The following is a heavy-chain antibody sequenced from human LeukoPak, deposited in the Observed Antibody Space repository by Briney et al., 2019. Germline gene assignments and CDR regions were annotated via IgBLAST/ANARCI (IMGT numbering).Heavy chain of an antibody. J-gene: IGHJ4*02. CDR2: INPNSGGT. CDR1: GYTFTGYY. CDR3: ARDFGEGGSGSYYDFDY. V-gene: IGHV1-2*02. Sequence: GASVKVSCKASGYTFTGYYMHWVRQAPGQGLEWMGWINPNSGGTNYAQKFQGRVTMTRDTSISTAYMELSRLRSDDTAVYYCARDFGEGGSGSYYDFDYWGQGTLVTVSS. D-gene: IGHD3-10*01.